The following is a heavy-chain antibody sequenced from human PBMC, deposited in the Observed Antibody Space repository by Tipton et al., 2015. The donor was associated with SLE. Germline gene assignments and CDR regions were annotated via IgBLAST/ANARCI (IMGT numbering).Heavy chain of an antibody. J-gene: IGHJ3*01. D-gene: IGHD1-14*01. V-gene: IGHV4-4*08. CDR3: ARDQFATVGAFDL. CDR1: DGSITTYH. Sequence: TLSLTCNVSDGSITTYHFNWLRQPPGKGLEWIGRIYTSGSTNYHTSLRSRVTVSLDTSKNQISLNLTSVTAADTALYFCARDQFATVGAFDLWGQGTMVTVS. CDR2: IYTSGST.